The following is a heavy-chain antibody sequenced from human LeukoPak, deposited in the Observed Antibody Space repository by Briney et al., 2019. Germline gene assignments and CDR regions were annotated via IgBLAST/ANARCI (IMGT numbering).Heavy chain of an antibody. V-gene: IGHV4-4*07. CDR2: LSPSGTT. J-gene: IGHJ4*02. CDR3: ARGGGNSRIDQ. CDR1: GGSISSYY. D-gene: IGHD3-16*01. Sequence: SETLSLTCTVSGGSISSYYWNWIRQPAGKGLEWIGRLSPSGTTNHNPSLESRVTMSVDTSKNQFSLNLSSVTAADTAVYYCARGGGNSRIDQWGQGSLVTVSS.